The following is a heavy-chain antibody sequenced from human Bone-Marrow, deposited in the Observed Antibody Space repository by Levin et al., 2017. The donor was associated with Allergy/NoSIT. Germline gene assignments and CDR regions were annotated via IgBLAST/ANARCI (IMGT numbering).Heavy chain of an antibody. V-gene: IGHV3-30*18. CDR1: GFTFSSYG. CDR3: AKDARRGLGELSLLGYFDY. D-gene: IGHD3-16*02. J-gene: IGHJ4*02. Sequence: GESLKISCAASGFTFSSYGMHWVRQAPGKGLEWVAVISYDGSNKYYADSVKGRFTISRDNSKNTLYLQMNSLRAEDTAVYYCAKDARRGLGELSLLGYFDYWGQGTLVTVSS. CDR2: ISYDGSNK.